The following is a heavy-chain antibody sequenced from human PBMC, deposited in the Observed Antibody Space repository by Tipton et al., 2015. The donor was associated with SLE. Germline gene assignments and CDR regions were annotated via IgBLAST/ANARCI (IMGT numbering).Heavy chain of an antibody. CDR3: ARGEEWLEHSYMDV. D-gene: IGHD6-19*01. V-gene: IGHV4-59*11. CDR2: MHHSGTT. Sequence: TLSLTCTVSGGSISSHYWNWIRQPPGKGLEWIGSMHHSGTTYYNPSLKSRVTISGDRSKNQFSLKLSSVTAADTAVYYCARGEEWLEHSYMDVWGKGTTVTVSS. CDR1: GGSISSHY. J-gene: IGHJ6*03.